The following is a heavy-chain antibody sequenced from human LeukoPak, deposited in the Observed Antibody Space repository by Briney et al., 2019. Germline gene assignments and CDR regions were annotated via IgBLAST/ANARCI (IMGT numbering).Heavy chain of an antibody. J-gene: IGHJ6*03. D-gene: IGHD5-18*01. V-gene: IGHV4-59*01. CDR1: GDSITSYF. CDR3: ARQSQLWLLGYYYYMDV. Sequence: PSETLSLTCSVSGDSITSYFWSWVRQPPGKGLEWVGYIFYSGITNYNPSLKSRVTISVDTSKNKFSLKLSPVTAADTAVYYCARQSQLWLLGYYYYMDVWGKGTTVTVSS. CDR2: IFYSGIT.